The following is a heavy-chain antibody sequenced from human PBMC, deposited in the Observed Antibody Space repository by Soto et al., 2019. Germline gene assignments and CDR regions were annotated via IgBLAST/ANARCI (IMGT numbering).Heavy chain of an antibody. J-gene: IGHJ4*02. CDR2: IIPIFGTA. V-gene: IGHV1-69*13. CDR3: ARDKTSSYRESRYYFDY. CDR1: GGTFSSYA. Sequence: SVKVSCKASGGTFSSYAISWVRQAPGQGLEWMGGIIPIFGTANYAQKFQGRVTITADESTSTAYMELSSLRSEDTAVYYCARDKTSSYRESRYYFDYWGQGTPVTVSS. D-gene: IGHD6-6*01.